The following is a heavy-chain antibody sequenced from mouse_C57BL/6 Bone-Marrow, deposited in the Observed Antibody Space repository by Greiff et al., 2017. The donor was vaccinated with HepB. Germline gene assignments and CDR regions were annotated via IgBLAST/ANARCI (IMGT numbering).Heavy chain of an antibody. J-gene: IGHJ2*01. Sequence: EVQLQQSGAELVKPGASVKLSCTASGFNIKDYYMHWVKQRTEQGLEWIGRIDPEDGETKYAPKFPGKATITADTSSNTAYLQLSSLTSEDTAVYYGARYRRGFDYWGQGTTLTVSS. CDR1: GFNIKDYY. V-gene: IGHV14-2*01. CDR3: ARYRRGFDY. CDR2: IDPEDGET.